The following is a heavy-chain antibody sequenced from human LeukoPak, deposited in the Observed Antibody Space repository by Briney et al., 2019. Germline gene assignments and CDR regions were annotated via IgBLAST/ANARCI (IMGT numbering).Heavy chain of an antibody. V-gene: IGHV1-2*02. CDR2: INPNSGGT. CDR3: ARAVAVAVPGPDY. D-gene: IGHD6-19*01. Sequence: ASVKVSCKASGYTFTGYYMHWVRQAPGQGLEWMGWINPNSGGTNYAQKFQGRVTMTRDTSISTAYMELSRLRSDDTAMYYCARAVAVAVPGPDYWGQGTLVTVSS. CDR1: GYTFTGYY. J-gene: IGHJ4*02.